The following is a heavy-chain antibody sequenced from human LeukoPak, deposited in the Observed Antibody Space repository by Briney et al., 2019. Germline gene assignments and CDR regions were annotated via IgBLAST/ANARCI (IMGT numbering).Heavy chain of an antibody. Sequence: SETLSLTCTVSGGSISSYYWSWIRQPPGKGLEWIGYIYYSGSTNYNPSLKSRVTISVDTSKNQFSLKLSSVTAADTAVYYCASSAPLLHWDDAFDIWGQGTMVTVSS. CDR1: GGSISSYY. J-gene: IGHJ3*02. CDR3: ASSAPLLHWDDAFDI. V-gene: IGHV4-59*08. CDR2: IYYSGST. D-gene: IGHD1-26*01.